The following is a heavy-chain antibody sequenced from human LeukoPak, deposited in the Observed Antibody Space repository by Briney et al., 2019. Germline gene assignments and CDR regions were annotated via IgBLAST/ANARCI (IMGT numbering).Heavy chain of an antibody. D-gene: IGHD1-1*01. J-gene: IGHJ3*02. CDR3: ASRGGSERDAFDI. CDR1: GYTFTSYY. Sequence: ASVKVSCKASGYTFTSYYMHWVRQAPGQGLEWMGIINPSGGSTSYAQKFQGRVTMTRDTSTSTVYMELSSLRSEDTAVYYCASRGGSERDAFDIWGQGTMVTVSS. CDR2: INPSGGST. V-gene: IGHV1-46*01.